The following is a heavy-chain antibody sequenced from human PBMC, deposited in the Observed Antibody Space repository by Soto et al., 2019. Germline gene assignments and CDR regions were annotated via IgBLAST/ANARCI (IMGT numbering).Heavy chain of an antibody. J-gene: IGHJ6*02. CDR2: IYSGGST. CDR1: GFTVSSNY. V-gene: IGHV3-66*01. D-gene: IGHD6-19*01. CDR3: ARDRREWLVRGSYYYYYVMDF. Sequence: PGGSLRLSCAASGFTVSSNYMSWVRQAPGKGLEWVSVIYSGGSTYYADSVKGRFTISRDNSKNTLYLQMNSLRAEDTAVYYCARDRREWLVRGSYYYYYVMDFWGQGTTVT.